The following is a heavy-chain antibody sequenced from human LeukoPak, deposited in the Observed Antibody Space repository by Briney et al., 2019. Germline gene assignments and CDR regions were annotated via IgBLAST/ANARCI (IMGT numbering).Heavy chain of an antibody. D-gene: IGHD5-12*01. J-gene: IGHJ6*02. CDR2: ISGSGGST. V-gene: IGHV3-23*01. Sequence: GGSLRLSCAASGFTFSTYDMSWVRQAPGKGLEWVSAISGSGGSTYYADSVKGRFTISRDNSKNTLYLQMNSLRAEDTAVYYCAKDQIGATIPYYYYGMDVWGQGTTVTVSS. CDR1: GFTFSTYD. CDR3: AKDQIGATIPYYYYGMDV.